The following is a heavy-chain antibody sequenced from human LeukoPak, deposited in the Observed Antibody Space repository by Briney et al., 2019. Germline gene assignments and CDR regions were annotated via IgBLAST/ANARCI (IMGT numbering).Heavy chain of an antibody. CDR1: GFTFSSYG. CDR2: IYHSGTT. D-gene: IGHD5-18*01. CDR3: ARVGIRPTRPFFDY. Sequence: PGGSLRLSCAASGFTFSSYGMSWVRQAPGKGLEWIGNIYHSGTTYYNPSLENRVTISVDTSKNQFSLKLSSVTAADTAVYYCARVGIRPTRPFFDYWGQGTLVTVSS. V-gene: IGHV4-38-2*01. J-gene: IGHJ4*02.